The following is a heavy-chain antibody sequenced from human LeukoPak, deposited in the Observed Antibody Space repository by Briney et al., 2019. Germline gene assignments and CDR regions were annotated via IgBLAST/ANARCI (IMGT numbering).Heavy chain of an antibody. V-gene: IGHV1-18*01. D-gene: IGHD1-26*01. Sequence: VASVKVSCKASGYTFTSYGISWVRQAPGQGLEWMGWISAYNGNTNYAQKLQGRVTMTTDPSTSTAYMELRSLRSDDTAVYYCAGDGGRTIGFRPYYFDYWGQGTLVTVSS. CDR2: ISAYNGNT. J-gene: IGHJ4*02. CDR3: AGDGGRTIGFRPYYFDY. CDR1: GYTFTSYG.